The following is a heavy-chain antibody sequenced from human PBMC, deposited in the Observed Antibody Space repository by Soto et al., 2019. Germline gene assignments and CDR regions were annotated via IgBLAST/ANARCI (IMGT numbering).Heavy chain of an antibody. CDR1: GGSISSYY. D-gene: IGHD6-19*01. CDR2: IYYSGST. J-gene: IGHJ4*02. Sequence: SETLSLTCTVSGGSISSYYWSWIRQPPGKGLEWIGYIYYSGSTNYNPSLKSRVTISVDTSKNQFSLKLSSVTAADTAVYYCAREIAVAGPYDYWGQGTLVTVSS. V-gene: IGHV4-59*01. CDR3: AREIAVAGPYDY.